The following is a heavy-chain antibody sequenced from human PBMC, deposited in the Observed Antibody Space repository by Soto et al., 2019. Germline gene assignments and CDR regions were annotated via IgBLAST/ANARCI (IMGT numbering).Heavy chain of an antibody. CDR3: AHRLGYCSGGSCSRAPVVHSGMDV. Sequence: SGPTLVNPTQTLTLTCTFSGFSLGTSGVGVGWIRQPPGKALAWLALIYWNDDKRYSPSLKSRLTITKYTSKNKVVLTMTTMNPVDTATYYCAHRLGYCSGGSCSRAPVVHSGMDVWGQGTTVTSP. CDR2: IYWNDDK. CDR1: GFSLGTSGVG. D-gene: IGHD2-15*01. V-gene: IGHV2-5*01. J-gene: IGHJ6*02.